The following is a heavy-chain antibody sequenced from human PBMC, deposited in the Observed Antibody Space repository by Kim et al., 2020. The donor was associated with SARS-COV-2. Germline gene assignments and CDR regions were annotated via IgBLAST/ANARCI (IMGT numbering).Heavy chain of an antibody. CDR3: VRKVYGDLDY. J-gene: IGHJ4*02. CDR2: ISSSGDKI. V-gene: IGHV3-23*01. Sequence: GGSLRLSCAASGFTFSIYAMTWVRQPPGKGLESVSYISSSGDKIHYADSVKGRFTISRDNSKNTLYLQMSGLRAEDTAIYYCVRKVYGDLDYWGQGTLVTVSS. CDR1: GFTFSIYA. D-gene: IGHD4-17*01.